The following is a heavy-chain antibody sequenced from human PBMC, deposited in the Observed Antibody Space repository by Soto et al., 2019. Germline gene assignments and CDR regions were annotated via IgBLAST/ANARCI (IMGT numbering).Heavy chain of an antibody. V-gene: IGHV1-69*08. Sequence: QVQLVQSGAEVKKPGSSVKVSCKASGGTFSTSTFTWVRQAPGQGLEWMGRTIPILDVADYAQDFQGRVTSTADNSTSTGYLELTSLTSKDTAVYYCARDSPIGSTYSGYDAIDSWGQGTLVTVSS. D-gene: IGHD5-12*01. CDR2: TIPILDVA. J-gene: IGHJ4*02. CDR3: ARDSPIGSTYSGYDAIDS. CDR1: GGTFSTST.